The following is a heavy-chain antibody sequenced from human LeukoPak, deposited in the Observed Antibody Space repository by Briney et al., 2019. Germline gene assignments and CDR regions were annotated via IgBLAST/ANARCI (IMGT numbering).Heavy chain of an antibody. V-gene: IGHV5-51*01. J-gene: IGHJ4*02. Sequence: GESLKISCKGCGYSFTSYWIAWVRQMPGMGLEWVGAVYPGNSDTRHSPSFQGQVTISADRSLSTAYLQWSSLKASDTAMYYCARGATTHDYWGQGTLVTVSS. CDR2: VYPGNSDT. D-gene: IGHD1-14*01. CDR1: GYSFTSYW. CDR3: ARGATTHDY.